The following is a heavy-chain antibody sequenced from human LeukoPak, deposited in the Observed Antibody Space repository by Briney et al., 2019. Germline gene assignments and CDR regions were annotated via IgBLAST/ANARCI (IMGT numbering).Heavy chain of an antibody. J-gene: IGHJ4*02. V-gene: IGHV1-18*01. CDR2: ISAYNGNT. Sequence: ASVNLSCKASGYTFTSNGISWVRQSPGQALEWMGWISAYNGNTNYAQKLQGRVTMTTDTSTSTAYMELRSLRSDDTAVYYCARPSPSTFYFDYWGQGTLVTVSS. CDR1: GYTFTSNG. CDR3: ARPSPSTFYFDY.